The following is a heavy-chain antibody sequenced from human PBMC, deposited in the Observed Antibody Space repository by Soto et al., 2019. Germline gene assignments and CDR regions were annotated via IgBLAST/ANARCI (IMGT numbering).Heavy chain of an antibody. CDR1: GFTFSSYG. CDR3: ARDRAVAGRGIILPSYGMDV. J-gene: IGHJ6*02. CDR2: IWYDGSNK. D-gene: IGHD6-19*01. Sequence: QVQLVESGGGVVQPGRSLRLSCAASGFTFSSYGMHWVRQAPGKGLEWVAVIWYDGSNKYYADSVKGGFTISRNNSKNTLYLQMNSLRAEDTAVYYCARDRAVAGRGIILPSYGMDVWGQGTTVTVSS. V-gene: IGHV3-33*01.